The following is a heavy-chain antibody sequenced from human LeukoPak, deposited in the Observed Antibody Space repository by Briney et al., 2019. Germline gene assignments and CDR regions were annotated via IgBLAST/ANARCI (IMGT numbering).Heavy chain of an antibody. CDR1: GGTFGSYA. D-gene: IGHD6-19*01. J-gene: IGHJ4*02. Sequence: ASVKVSCKASGGTFGSYAISWVRQAPGQGLEWIGGIIPIFGTANYAQKLQGRVTMTTDTSTSTAYMELRSLRSDDTAVYYCAREVRSSNFDYWGQGTLVTVSS. CDR2: IIPIFGTA. V-gene: IGHV1-69*05. CDR3: AREVRSSNFDY.